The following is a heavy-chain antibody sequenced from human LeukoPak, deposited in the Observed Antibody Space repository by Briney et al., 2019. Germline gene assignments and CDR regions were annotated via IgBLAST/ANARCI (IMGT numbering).Heavy chain of an antibody. CDR1: GDSISSYH. V-gene: IGHV4-59*01. CDR3: TRSLGVVIHGGMDV. CDR2: IDYTGST. D-gene: IGHD3-3*01. Sequence: PSETLSLTCTVSGDSISSYHWSWIRQPPGKGLEWIGHIDYTGSTNYNPSLKSRVTISLDTSKNQFSLKLSSVTAADTAVYYCTRSLGVVIHGGMDVWGQGTTVTVSS. J-gene: IGHJ6*02.